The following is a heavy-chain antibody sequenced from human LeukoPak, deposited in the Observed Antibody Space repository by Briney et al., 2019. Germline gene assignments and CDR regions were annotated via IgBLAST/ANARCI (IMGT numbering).Heavy chain of an antibody. CDR1: GFTFSSYA. CDR2: ISGSGGST. D-gene: IGHD3-16*01. CDR3: AKDLSGSIGGY. Sequence: GGSLRLSCAASGFTFSSYATSWVRQAPGKGLEWVSAISGSGGSTYYADSVKGRFTISRDNSKNTLYLQMNSLRAEDTAVYYCAKDLSGSIGGYWGQGTLVTVSS. V-gene: IGHV3-23*01. J-gene: IGHJ4*02.